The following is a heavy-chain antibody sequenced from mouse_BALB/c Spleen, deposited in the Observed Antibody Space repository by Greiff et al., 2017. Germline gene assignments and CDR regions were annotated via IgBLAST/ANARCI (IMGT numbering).Heavy chain of an antibody. J-gene: IGHJ1*01. Sequence: ESGGGLVQPGGSGKLSCAASGFTFSSFGMHWVRQAPEKGLEWVAYISSGSSTIYYADTVKGRFTISRDNPKNTLFLQMTSLRSEDTAMYYCARSYGNYQYFDVWGAGTTVTVSS. D-gene: IGHD2-10*02. V-gene: IGHV5-17*02. CDR2: ISSGSSTI. CDR1: GFTFSSFG. CDR3: ARSYGNYQYFDV.